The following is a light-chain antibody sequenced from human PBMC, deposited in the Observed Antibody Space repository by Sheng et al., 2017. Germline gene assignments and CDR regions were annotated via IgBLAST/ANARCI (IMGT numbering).Light chain of an antibody. Sequence: NFMLTQPHSVSGSPGKTVTISCTRSSGSIASHYVQWFQQRPASSPTTLIYEDDQRPSGVPDRFSGSIDSSSNSASLTISGLKTEDEADYYCQSYDSSKVLFGGGYQADRP. CDR1: SGSIASHY. V-gene: IGLV6-57*01. CDR3: QSYDSSKVL. J-gene: IGLJ2*01. CDR2: EDD.